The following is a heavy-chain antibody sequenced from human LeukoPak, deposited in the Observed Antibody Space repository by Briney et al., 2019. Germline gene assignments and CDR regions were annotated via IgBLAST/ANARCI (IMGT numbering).Heavy chain of an antibody. V-gene: IGHV4-34*01. Sequence: PSETLSLTCTVSGGSISSYYWSWIRQPPGKGLEWIGEINHSGSTNYNPSLKSRVTISVDTSKNQFSLKLSSVTAADTAVYYCARMAARPRSAFDIWGQGTMVTVSS. CDR3: ARMAARPRSAFDI. CDR1: GGSISSYY. J-gene: IGHJ3*02. CDR2: INHSGST. D-gene: IGHD6-6*01.